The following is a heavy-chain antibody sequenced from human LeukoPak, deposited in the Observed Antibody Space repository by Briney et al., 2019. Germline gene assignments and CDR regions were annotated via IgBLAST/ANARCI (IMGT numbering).Heavy chain of an antibody. Sequence: PGGSLRLSCAASGFTFSDHYMDWVRQAPGKGLEWVGRTRNKASGYTTEYAASVKGRFTISRDGSKSSLYLQMNSLKTEDTAVYYCARGKYSSGWYNDYWGQGTLVTVSS. J-gene: IGHJ4*02. CDR3: ARGKYSSGWYNDY. D-gene: IGHD6-19*01. CDR2: TRNKASGYTT. V-gene: IGHV3-72*01. CDR1: GFTFSDHY.